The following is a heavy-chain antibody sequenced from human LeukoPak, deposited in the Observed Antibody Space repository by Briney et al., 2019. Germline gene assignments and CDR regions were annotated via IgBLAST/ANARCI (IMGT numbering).Heavy chain of an antibody. V-gene: IGHV4-38-2*02. CDR1: GYSISSAYY. Sequence: SETLSLTCTVSGYSISSAYYWGWIRQPPGRGLEWIGEIYHSGSGNYNPSLRSRVTMSLDKSKNQFSLMLGSVTAADTAMYYCVTGWGLWGGEYWGQGTLVTVSS. D-gene: IGHD3-16*01. J-gene: IGHJ4*02. CDR2: IYHSGSG. CDR3: VTGWGLWGGEY.